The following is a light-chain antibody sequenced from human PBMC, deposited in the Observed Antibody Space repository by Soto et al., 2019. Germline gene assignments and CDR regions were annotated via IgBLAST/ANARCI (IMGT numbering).Light chain of an antibody. V-gene: IGKV3-15*01. Sequence: EIVLTQSPVTLSVSPGERATLSCTASQRIGSNLAWYQQKAGQAPRLLIYGASTRATGIPDTFSGTGSATEFTLTIGSLQSDDVAVYYCQQYYDWPQTFGQGTKVEIK. CDR2: GAS. J-gene: IGKJ1*01. CDR1: QRIGSN. CDR3: QQYYDWPQT.